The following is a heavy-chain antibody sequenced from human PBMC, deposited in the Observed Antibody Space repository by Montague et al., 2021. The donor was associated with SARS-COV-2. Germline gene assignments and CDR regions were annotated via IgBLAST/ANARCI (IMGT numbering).Heavy chain of an antibody. D-gene: IGHD3-3*01. CDR2: IWYDGSNK. V-gene: IGHV3-33*08. Sequence: SLRLSCAASGFTFSSYAISWVRQAPGKGLEWVAVIWYDGSNKYYADSVKGRFTISRDKSKNTLYLQMNSLRAEDTAVYYCARSKGVVINGVCDYWGQGTLVTVSS. J-gene: IGHJ4*02. CDR3: ARSKGVVINGVCDY. CDR1: GFTFSSYA.